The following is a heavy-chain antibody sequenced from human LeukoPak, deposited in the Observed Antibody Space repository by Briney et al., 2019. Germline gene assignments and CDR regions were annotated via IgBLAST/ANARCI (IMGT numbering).Heavy chain of an antibody. Sequence: SETLSLTCTVSGGSIRKYYWSWIRQPAGKGLEWIGRISTTGTTNYNPSLKSRVTMSVDTSKNQFSLKLNSVTAADTAVYYCARDNVYLYGMDVWGQGTTVTVSS. V-gene: IGHV4-4*07. CDR3: ARDNVYLYGMDV. CDR1: GGSIRKYY. J-gene: IGHJ6*02. CDR2: ISTTGTT. D-gene: IGHD2-8*01.